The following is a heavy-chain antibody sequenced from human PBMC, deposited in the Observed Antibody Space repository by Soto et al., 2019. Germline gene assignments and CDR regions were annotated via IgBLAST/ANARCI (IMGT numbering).Heavy chain of an antibody. CDR2: IYHSGST. V-gene: IGHV4-4*02. CDR3: ARDERMIVVVPASTRYYYYGMDV. CDR1: GGSISSSNW. D-gene: IGHD2-2*01. Sequence: QVQLQESGPGLVKPSGTLSLTCAVSGGSISSSNWWSGVRQPPGKGLGWIGEIYHSGSTKYNPTLNSRVTISVDKSKHQFSLKLSSVPAADTAVYYCARDERMIVVVPASTRYYYYGMDVWGQGTTVTVSS. J-gene: IGHJ6*02.